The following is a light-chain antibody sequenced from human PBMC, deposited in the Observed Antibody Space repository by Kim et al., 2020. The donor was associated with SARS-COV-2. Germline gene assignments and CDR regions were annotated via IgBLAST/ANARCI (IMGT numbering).Light chain of an antibody. CDR2: DAS. Sequence: DIQMTQSPSSLSASVGDRVTITCQASQDINKYLNWFQQKAGKPPKVLIFDASNLKVGVPLRFSGGGSGTDYTFTISSLQPEDAGTYYCQQYDDFPLTFCGGTKLEIK. CDR3: QQYDDFPLT. J-gene: IGKJ4*01. CDR1: QDINKY. V-gene: IGKV1-33*01.